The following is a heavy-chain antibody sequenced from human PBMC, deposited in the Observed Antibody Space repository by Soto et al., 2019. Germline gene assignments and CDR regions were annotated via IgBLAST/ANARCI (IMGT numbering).Heavy chain of an antibody. CDR1: GGSISSGGYY. CDR2: IYYSGST. V-gene: IGHV4-31*03. D-gene: IGHD5-18*01. Sequence: PSETLSLTCTVSGGSISSGGYYWSWIRQHPGKGLEWIGYIYYSGSTYYNPSLKSRVTISVDTSKNQFSLKLSSVTAADTAVYYCARDHSSGWFDPWGQGTLVTVSS. CDR3: ARDHSSGWFDP. J-gene: IGHJ5*02.